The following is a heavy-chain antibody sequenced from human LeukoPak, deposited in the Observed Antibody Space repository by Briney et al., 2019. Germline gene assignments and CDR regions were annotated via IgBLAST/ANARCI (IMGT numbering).Heavy chain of an antibody. J-gene: IGHJ3*02. CDR2: ISSSSSYI. D-gene: IGHD3-9*01. CDR1: GFTFSTYA. Sequence: GGSLRLSCAASGFTFSTYAMYWVRQAPGKGLEWVSSISSSSSYIYYADSVKGRFTISRDNAKNSLYLQMNSLRAEDTAVYYCARDLAIPYFDWLSLPLEPFDIWGQGTMVTVSS. V-gene: IGHV3-21*01. CDR3: ARDLAIPYFDWLSLPLEPFDI.